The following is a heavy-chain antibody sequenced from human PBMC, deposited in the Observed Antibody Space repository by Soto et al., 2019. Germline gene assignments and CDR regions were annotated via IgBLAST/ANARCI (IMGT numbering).Heavy chain of an antibody. V-gene: IGHV3-30*18. CDR2: ISYDGSNK. Sequence: QVQLVESGGGVVQPGRSLRLSCAASGFTFSSYGMHWVRQAPGKGLEWVAVISYDGSNKYYADSVKGRFTISRDNSTNTLYLQMNSLRAEDTAVYYCAKDLDQLLWYYYYGMDVWGQGTTVTVSS. CDR3: AKDLDQLLWYYYYGMDV. J-gene: IGHJ6*02. CDR1: GFTFSSYG. D-gene: IGHD2-2*01.